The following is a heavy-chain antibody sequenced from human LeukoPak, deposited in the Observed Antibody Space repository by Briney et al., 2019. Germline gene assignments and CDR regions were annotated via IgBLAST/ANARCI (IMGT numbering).Heavy chain of an antibody. D-gene: IGHD4-17*01. Sequence: GGSLRLSCAASAFSFSDYWMSWVRQAPGKGLEWVANIRQDGSEEYYVDSVRGRFTISRDNAKNSLYLQMNSLRAEDTALYHCARGKSDYGDAGYYYGMDVWGQGATVTVSS. J-gene: IGHJ6*02. CDR2: IRQDGSEE. CDR1: AFSFSDYW. V-gene: IGHV3-7*03. CDR3: ARGKSDYGDAGYYYGMDV.